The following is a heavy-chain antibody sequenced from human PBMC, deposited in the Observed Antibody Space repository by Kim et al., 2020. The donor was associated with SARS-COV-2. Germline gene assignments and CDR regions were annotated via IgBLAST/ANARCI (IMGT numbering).Heavy chain of an antibody. CDR3: ARDRRGARLGFGSEEGMDV. CDR2: ISSSSSYI. V-gene: IGHV3-21*01. D-gene: IGHD3-10*01. J-gene: IGHJ6*02. Sequence: GGSLRLSCAASGFTFSSYSMNWVRQAPGKGLEWVSSISSSSSYIYYADSVKGRFTISRDNAKNSLYLQMNSLRAEDTAVYYCARDRRGARLGFGSEEGMDVWGQGTTVTVSS. CDR1: GFTFSSYS.